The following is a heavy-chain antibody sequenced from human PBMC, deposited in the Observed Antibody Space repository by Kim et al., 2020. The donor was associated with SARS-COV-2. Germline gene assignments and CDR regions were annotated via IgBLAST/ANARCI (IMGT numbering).Heavy chain of an antibody. CDR3: VRLLTGGLFDS. Sequence: SETLSLTCTVSGDSIADTNSYWGWIRQPPGKGLEYIGTINYGRSTYYYHPSLKSRVAISADTTKTQLSLRLSSVTAADTAVYYCVRLLTGGLFDSWGQGTLVTVSS. CDR1: GDSIADTNSY. CDR2: INYGRSTY. V-gene: IGHV4-39*01. D-gene: IGHD2-15*01. J-gene: IGHJ4*02.